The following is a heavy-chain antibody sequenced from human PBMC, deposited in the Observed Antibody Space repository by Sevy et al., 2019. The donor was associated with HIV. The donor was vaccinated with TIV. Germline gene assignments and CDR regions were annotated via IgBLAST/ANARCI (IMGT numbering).Heavy chain of an antibody. CDR2: ISSRSTYI. CDR1: GFSFSDYY. V-gene: IGHV3-11*06. J-gene: IGHJ4*02. Sequence: GGSLRLSCAVSGFSFSDYYMSWIRQAPGKGLEWVLDISSRSTYIKYADSVKGRFTISRDKAKNSLSLQMNSLRADDTAVYYCARERNTYGQGYFDYWGQGTLVTVSS. D-gene: IGHD1-1*01. CDR3: ARERNTYGQGYFDY.